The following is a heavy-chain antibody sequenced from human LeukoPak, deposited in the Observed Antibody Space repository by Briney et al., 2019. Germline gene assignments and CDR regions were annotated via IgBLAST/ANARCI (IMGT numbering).Heavy chain of an antibody. CDR1: GFTFSRYW. Sequence: PGGSLRLSCAASGFTFSRYWMSWVRQAPGKGLEWVAGIKKDGSEKYYVDSVKGRFTISRDNAKNSLYLQMNSLRAEDTAVYYCARFGVEDSSGTSSQYWGQGTLVTVSS. CDR2: IKKDGSEK. V-gene: IGHV3-7*01. CDR3: ARFGVEDSSGTSSQY. J-gene: IGHJ1*01. D-gene: IGHD3-22*01.